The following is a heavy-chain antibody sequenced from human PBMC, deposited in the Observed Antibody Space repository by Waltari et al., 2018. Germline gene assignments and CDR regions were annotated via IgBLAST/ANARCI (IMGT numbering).Heavy chain of an antibody. CDR1: GGSFSGYY. CDR3: ARESILEWLLNFYAGYWYFDL. J-gene: IGHJ2*01. V-gene: IGHV4-34*01. D-gene: IGHD3-3*01. Sequence: QVQLQQWGAGLLKPSETLSLTCAVYGGSFSGYYWSWIRQPPGKGLEWIGEINNSGSTNYNPSRKSRVTISVDTSKNQFSLKLSSVTAADTAVYYCARESILEWLLNFYAGYWYFDLWGRGTLVTVSS. CDR2: INNSGST.